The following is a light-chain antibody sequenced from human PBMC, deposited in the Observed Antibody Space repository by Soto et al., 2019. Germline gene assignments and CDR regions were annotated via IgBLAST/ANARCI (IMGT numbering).Light chain of an antibody. Sequence: ELVLTQSPATLSVSPGEGVTLSCRASQSVSSNLAWYQQRPGQAPRLLIYGASTRATGIPARFSGSGSGTDFTLTISSLEPEDFAVYYCQQRSNWPPDPFGQGTRLEIK. V-gene: IGKV3-11*01. CDR2: GAS. CDR3: QQRSNWPPDP. J-gene: IGKJ5*01. CDR1: QSVSSN.